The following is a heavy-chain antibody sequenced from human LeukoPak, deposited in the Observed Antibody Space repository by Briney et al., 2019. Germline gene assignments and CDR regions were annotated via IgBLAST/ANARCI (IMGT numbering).Heavy chain of an antibody. CDR1: GFTFTSSA. V-gene: IGHV1-58*02. D-gene: IGHD3-9*01. J-gene: IGHJ3*02. Sequence: ASVKVSCKASGFTFTSSAMQWVRQARGQRLEWIGWIVVGSGNTNYAQKFQERVIITRDMSTSTAYMELSSLRSEDTAVYYCAADPHYYDILTGYRDIWGQGTMVTVSS. CDR3: AADPHYYDILTGYRDI. CDR2: IVVGSGNT.